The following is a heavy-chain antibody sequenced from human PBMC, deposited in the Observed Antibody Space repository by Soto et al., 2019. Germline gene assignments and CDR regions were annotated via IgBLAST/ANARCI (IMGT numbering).Heavy chain of an antibody. Sequence: QVQLQESGPGLVKPSQTLSLTCTVSGDSISSGGHSWTWIRQYPGKGLAWMGYIYSSGNAFYNPSLKSRLTMSVDAFNNQFSLRRSCVTATDTAVYYCAGGGGTYTDYWGQGTLVIVAS. CDR3: AGGGGTYTDY. V-gene: IGHV4-31*03. J-gene: IGHJ4*02. D-gene: IGHD3-16*01. CDR1: GDSISSGGHS. CDR2: IYSSGNA.